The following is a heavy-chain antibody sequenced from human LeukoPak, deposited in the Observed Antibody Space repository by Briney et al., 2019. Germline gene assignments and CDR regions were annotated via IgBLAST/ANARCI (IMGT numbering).Heavy chain of an antibody. V-gene: IGHV4-39*07. CDR2: IYYSGST. Sequence: SETLSLTCTVSGGSISSSSYYWGWIRQPPGKGLEWIGSIYYSGSTYYNPSLKSRVTISVDTSKNQFSLKLSSVTAADTAVYYCARIGTYYDFWSGYSRNYYFDYWGQGTLVTVSS. J-gene: IGHJ4*02. CDR1: GGSISSSSYY. CDR3: ARIGTYYDFWSGYSRNYYFDY. D-gene: IGHD3-3*01.